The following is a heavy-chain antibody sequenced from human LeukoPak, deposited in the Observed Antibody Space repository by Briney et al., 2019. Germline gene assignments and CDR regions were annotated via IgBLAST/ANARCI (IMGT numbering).Heavy chain of an antibody. CDR3: AADYCSSTSCYIYGMDV. J-gene: IGHJ6*02. V-gene: IGHV1-58*02. CDR2: IVVGSGNT. D-gene: IGHD2-2*02. Sequence: SVKVSCKASGFTFTSSAMQWLRQARGQRLEWIGWIVVGSGNTNYAQKFQERVTITRDMSTSTAYMELSSLRSEDTAVYYCAADYCSSTSCYIYGMDVWGQGTTVTVSS. CDR1: GFTFTSSA.